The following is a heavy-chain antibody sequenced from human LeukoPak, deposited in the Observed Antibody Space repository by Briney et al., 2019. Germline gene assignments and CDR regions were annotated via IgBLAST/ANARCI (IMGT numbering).Heavy chain of an antibody. CDR3: AKGNEGRRVPFDY. CDR1: GFTFSSYG. Sequence: PGGSLRLSCAASGFTFSSYGMHWVRQAPGKGQEWVAFIRYDGSNKYYADSVKGRFTISRDNSKNTLYLQMNSLRAEDTAVYYCAKGNEGRRVPFDYWGQGTLVTVSS. CDR2: IRYDGSNK. D-gene: IGHD1-1*01. V-gene: IGHV3-30*02. J-gene: IGHJ4*02.